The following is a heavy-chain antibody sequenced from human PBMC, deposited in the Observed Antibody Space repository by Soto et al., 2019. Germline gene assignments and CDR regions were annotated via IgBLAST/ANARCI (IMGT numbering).Heavy chain of an antibody. CDR3: ARGSSTWRNALDI. CDR1: GFTFNSHC. J-gene: IGHJ3*02. V-gene: IGHV3-74*03. Sequence: GSLRRSCAASGFTFNSHCMHWVRHDPGKGLVWVSRINSDGSDTKYADSVKGRFTISRDNAKNTLYLQMNSLRADDTAVYYCARGSSTWRNALDIWGQGTMVTVSS. D-gene: IGHD6-13*01. CDR2: INSDGSDT.